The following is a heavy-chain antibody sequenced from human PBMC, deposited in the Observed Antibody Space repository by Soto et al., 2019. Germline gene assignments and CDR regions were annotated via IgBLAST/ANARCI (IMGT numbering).Heavy chain of an antibody. CDR1: GFTFSTHA. Sequence: EVQLLESGGGSVQPGGSLRLSCAASGFTFSTHAMSWVRQAPGKGLEWVSGISGSGVSTYYADSVKGRFTISRDNSKNPLCLQMNSLTAEDTAVYYCATVGTYNRPFDIWGQGTMVTVSS. CDR3: ATVGTYNRPFDI. CDR2: ISGSGVST. J-gene: IGHJ3*02. D-gene: IGHD1-1*01. V-gene: IGHV3-23*01.